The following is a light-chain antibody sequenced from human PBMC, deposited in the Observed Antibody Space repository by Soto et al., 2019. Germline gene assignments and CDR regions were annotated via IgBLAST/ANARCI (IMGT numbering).Light chain of an antibody. CDR3: CSYAGSYAVV. CDR1: SSDVGVYNY. V-gene: IGLV2-11*01. CDR2: DVS. J-gene: IGLJ1*01. Sequence: QSALTQPRSVSGSPGQSVTISCTGTSSDVGVYNYVSSYQQYPGKAPKIMIYDVSKRPSGVPDRFSGPKSDNTASLTISGLQAEDEADYYCCSYAGSYAVVFGMGTKVTVL.